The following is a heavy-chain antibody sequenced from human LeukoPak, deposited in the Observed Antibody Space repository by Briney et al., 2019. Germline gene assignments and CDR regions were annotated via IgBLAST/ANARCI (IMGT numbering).Heavy chain of an antibody. D-gene: IGHD1-1*01. CDR3: ARGRVSSSTWYSTYYYYFYMDV. V-gene: IGHV4-59*01. J-gene: IGHJ6*03. CDR1: DDSITMYY. Sequence: SETLSLTCSVSDDSITMYYWTWIRQPPGKGLEWIGYVDHTGSTNFNPSLNGLVSISRDTTKTLFSLRLRSVTAADTAVYFCARGRVSSSTWYSTYYYYFYMDVWGKGTTVTVSS. CDR2: VDHTGST.